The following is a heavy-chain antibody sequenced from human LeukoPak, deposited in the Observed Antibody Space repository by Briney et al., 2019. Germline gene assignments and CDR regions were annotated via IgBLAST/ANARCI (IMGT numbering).Heavy chain of an antibody. J-gene: IGHJ5*02. V-gene: IGHV4-39*07. CDR2: IYYSGST. D-gene: IGHD5-12*01. Sequence: SETLSLTCTVSGGSISSSSYYWGWIRQPPGKGLEWIGSIYYSGSTYYNPSLKSRVTMSVDTSHNQFFLKLNSVTAADTAVYYCAREARSGYEGFWSDPWGQGTVVTVSS. CDR3: AREARSGYEGFWSDP. CDR1: GGSISSSSYY.